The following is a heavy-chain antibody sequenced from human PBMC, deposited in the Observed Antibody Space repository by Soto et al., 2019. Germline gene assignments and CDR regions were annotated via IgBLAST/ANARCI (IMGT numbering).Heavy chain of an antibody. CDR2: INPNSGGT. D-gene: IGHD3-3*01. CDR1: GYTFTGYY. Sequence: GASVKVSCKASGYTFTGYYMHWVRQAPGQGLEWMGWINPNSGGTNYAQKFQGRVTMTRDTSISTAYMELSRLRSDDTAVYYCARAELRFLEWPWFDPWGQGTLVTVS. CDR3: ARAELRFLEWPWFDP. V-gene: IGHV1-2*02. J-gene: IGHJ5*02.